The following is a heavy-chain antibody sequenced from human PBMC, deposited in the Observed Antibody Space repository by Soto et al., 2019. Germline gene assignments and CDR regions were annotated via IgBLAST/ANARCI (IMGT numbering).Heavy chain of an antibody. J-gene: IGHJ4*02. V-gene: IGHV3-23*01. CDR3: AKTESFNGYYNAFDS. CDR2: VSGGGGST. D-gene: IGHD3-9*01. CDR1: GFSFAGYA. Sequence: GGSLRLSCAASGFSFAGYAVAWVRQAPGKGLEWVSTVSGGGGSTYYADSVRGRFTISRDNSGNTVYLQMNSLNAGDTALYYCAKTESFNGYYNAFDSWGQGTRVTVSS.